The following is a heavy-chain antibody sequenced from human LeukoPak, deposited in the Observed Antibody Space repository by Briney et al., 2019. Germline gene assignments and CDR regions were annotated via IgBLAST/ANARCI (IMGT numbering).Heavy chain of an antibody. CDR3: ARDHRIAGRDFQH. CDR2: INPSGGST. CDR1: GYTFTSYY. Sequence: ASVKVSCKASGYTFTSYYMHWVRQAPGQGLEWMGIINPSGGSTSYAQKFQGRVTMTTETSTSTAYMELRSLRSDGTAVYYCARDHRIAGRDFQHWGQGTLVTVSS. J-gene: IGHJ1*01. D-gene: IGHD1-20*01. V-gene: IGHV1-46*01.